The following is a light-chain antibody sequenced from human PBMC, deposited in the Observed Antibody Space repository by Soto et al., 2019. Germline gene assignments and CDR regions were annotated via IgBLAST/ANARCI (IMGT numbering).Light chain of an antibody. CDR3: HQYATDPLT. CDR2: GAS. Sequence: EIVLTQSPGTLSLSPGDRATLSYRASQSVGRDYLAWFQHKAGQAPRLLVHGASNRATGIPDRFSGSGSGTDFTLTITRLEPEDFAVYYCHQYATDPLTFGGGTKVEI. V-gene: IGKV3-20*01. J-gene: IGKJ4*01. CDR1: QSVGRDY.